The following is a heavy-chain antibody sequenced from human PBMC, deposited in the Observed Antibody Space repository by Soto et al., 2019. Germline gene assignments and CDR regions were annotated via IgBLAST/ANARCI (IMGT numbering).Heavy chain of an antibody. CDR1: GGSFSGYY. D-gene: IGHD2-15*01. CDR3: ARTSCSGGSCYYYYYYMDV. Sequence: SETLSLTCAVYGGSFSGYYWSWIRQPPGKGLEWIGEINHSGSTNYNPSLKSRVTISVDTSKNQFSLKLSSVTAADTAVYYCARTSCSGGSCYYYYYYMDVWGKGTTVTVSS. CDR2: INHSGST. J-gene: IGHJ6*03. V-gene: IGHV4-34*01.